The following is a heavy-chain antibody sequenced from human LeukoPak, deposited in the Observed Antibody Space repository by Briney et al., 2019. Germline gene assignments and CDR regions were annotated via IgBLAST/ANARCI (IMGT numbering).Heavy chain of an antibody. CDR3: TTEDIVATIPSAPFDY. CDR2: IKSKTDGGTT. Sequence: GGSLRLSCAASGFTFSNAWVSWVRQAPGKGLEWVGRIKSKTDGGTTDYAAPVKGRFTISRDDSKNTLYLQMNSLKTEDTAVYYCTTEDIVATIPSAPFDYWGQGTLVTVSS. J-gene: IGHJ4*02. D-gene: IGHD5-12*01. CDR1: GFTFSNAW. V-gene: IGHV3-15*01.